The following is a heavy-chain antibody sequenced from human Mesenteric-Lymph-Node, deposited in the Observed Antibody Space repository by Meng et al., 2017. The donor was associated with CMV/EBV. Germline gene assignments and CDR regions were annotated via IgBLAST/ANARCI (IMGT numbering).Heavy chain of an antibody. D-gene: IGHD3-3*01. CDR3: AREISRIGSFTVVTALGHYYYVMDV. V-gene: IGHV3-66*02. Sequence: GESLKISCAASGFTGSSNYMSWVRQAPGGGLEWVGVIYGASTTYYADSVKGRFTISRDNSKKTLYLQMNSLRAEDTAIYYCAREISRIGSFTVVTALGHYYYVMDVWGQGTTVTVSS. CDR1: GFTGSSNY. CDR2: IYGASTT. J-gene: IGHJ6*02.